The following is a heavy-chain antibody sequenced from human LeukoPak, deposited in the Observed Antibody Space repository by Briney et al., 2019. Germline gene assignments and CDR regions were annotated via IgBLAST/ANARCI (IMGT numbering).Heavy chain of an antibody. CDR2: IYYSGST. D-gene: IGHD6-13*01. CDR1: GASMSSYY. Sequence: SETLSLTCTVSGASMSSYYWSWIRQPPGKGLEWIGYIYYSGSTNYNPSLKSRVTISVDTSKNQFSLKLSSVTAADTAVYYCARLAKQQLVFLHWYFDLWGRGTLVTVSS. CDR3: ARLAKQQLVFLHWYFDL. J-gene: IGHJ2*01. V-gene: IGHV4-59*01.